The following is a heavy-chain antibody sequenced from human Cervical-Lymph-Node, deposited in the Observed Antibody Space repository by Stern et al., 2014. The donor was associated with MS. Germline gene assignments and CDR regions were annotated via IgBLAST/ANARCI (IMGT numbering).Heavy chain of an antibody. J-gene: IGHJ5*02. CDR2: HIPVFGTP. V-gene: IGHV1-69*01. CDR3: APEGWFDP. Sequence: QVQLVQSGAEVKKPGSSVKVSCKASGTTFSTYGINWVRQAPGQGLEWMGGHIPVFGTPTNAQKFKGRVTITADEATSTAYMKLSSLKSDDTAMYYCAPEGWFDPWGQGPLVTVSS. CDR1: GTTFSTYG.